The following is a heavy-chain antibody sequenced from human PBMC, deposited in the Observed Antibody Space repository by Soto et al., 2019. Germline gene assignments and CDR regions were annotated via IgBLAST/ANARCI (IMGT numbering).Heavy chain of an antibody. CDR1: GFTFSSYA. Sequence: EVQLLESGGGLVQPGGSLKLSCAASGFTFSSYAMSWVRQAPGKGLEWVSAISGRGGSTYYADSVKGLFTISRDNSKNTLYLQMNSLRGEDTAVYYCAKSYIAAAGTGGPPYYGMYVWGQGTTVTVYS. V-gene: IGHV3-23*01. CDR3: AKSYIAAAGTGGPPYYGMYV. D-gene: IGHD6-13*01. CDR2: ISGRGGST. J-gene: IGHJ6*02.